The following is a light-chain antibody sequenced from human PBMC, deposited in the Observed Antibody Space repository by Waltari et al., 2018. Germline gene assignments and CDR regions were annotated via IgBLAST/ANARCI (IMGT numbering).Light chain of an antibody. J-gene: IGKJ5*01. CDR2: GAS. CDR3: QKLNSYPPTT. CDR1: LGISNW. Sequence: IQMTQSPSSVSASVGDRVSISCRASLGISNWLAWYQQQPGKAPRLLIYGASTVQSGTPARFTGSGSGTDFILTINGLQPEDFGTYYCQKLNSYPPTTFGQGTRLEIK. V-gene: IGKV1-12*01.